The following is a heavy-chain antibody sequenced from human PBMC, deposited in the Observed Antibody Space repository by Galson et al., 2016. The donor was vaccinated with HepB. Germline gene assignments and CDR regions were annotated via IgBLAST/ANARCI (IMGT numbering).Heavy chain of an antibody. V-gene: IGHV3-53*01. J-gene: IGHJ4*02. Sequence: SLRLSCAASGFTVSSHYMSWVRQAPGKGLEWVSLIYTDGRTYYADSVKGRFTISRDNSKNTLYIQMNSLRAEDTALFYCAGDNGPRGCLNWGQGTLVTVSS. CDR3: AGDNGPRGCLN. D-gene: IGHD6-19*01. CDR2: IYTDGRT. CDR1: GFTVSSHY.